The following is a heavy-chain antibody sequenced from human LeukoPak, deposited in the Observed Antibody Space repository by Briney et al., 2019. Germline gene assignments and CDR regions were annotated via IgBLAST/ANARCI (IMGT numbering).Heavy chain of an antibody. CDR3: AKDVVVVPAAPFDY. V-gene: IGHV3-33*06. Sequence: SGGSLRLSCAASGFTFSSYGMHWVRQAPGKGLEWVAVIWYDGSNKYYADSVKGRFTISRDNSKNTLYLQMNSLRAEDTAVYYCAKDVVVVPAAPFDYWGQGTLVTVSS. J-gene: IGHJ4*02. CDR1: GFTFSSYG. CDR2: IWYDGSNK. D-gene: IGHD2-2*01.